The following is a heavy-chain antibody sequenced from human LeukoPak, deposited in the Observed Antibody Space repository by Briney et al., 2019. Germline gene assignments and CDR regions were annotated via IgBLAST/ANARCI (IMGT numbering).Heavy chain of an antibody. CDR3: ILAAAGPAY. J-gene: IGHJ4*02. Sequence: IRGKTDGETTDYAAPVQGRFTISRDDSKDTLYLQMNSLKTEDTAVYYCILAAAGPAYWGQGTLVTVSS. V-gene: IGHV3-15*01. D-gene: IGHD6-13*01. CDR2: IRGKTDGETT.